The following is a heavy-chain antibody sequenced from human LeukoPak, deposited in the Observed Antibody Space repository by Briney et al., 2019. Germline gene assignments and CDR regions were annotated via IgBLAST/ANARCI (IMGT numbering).Heavy chain of an antibody. CDR1: GFTSSSYG. CDR3: AKDPDYYGSGSYYQYNWFDP. J-gene: IGHJ5*02. V-gene: IGHV3-30*02. D-gene: IGHD3-10*01. Sequence: GGSLRLSCAASGFTSSSYGMHWVRQAPGKGLEWVAFIRYDGSNKYYADSVKGRFTVSRDNSKNTLYLQMNSLRAEDTAVYYCAKDPDYYGSGSYYQYNWFDPWGQGTLVTVSS. CDR2: IRYDGSNK.